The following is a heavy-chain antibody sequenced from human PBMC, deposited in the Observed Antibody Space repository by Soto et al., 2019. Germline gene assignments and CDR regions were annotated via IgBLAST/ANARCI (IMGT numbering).Heavy chain of an antibody. CDR2: INPKFGDT. CDR1: GYTFTSYY. J-gene: IGHJ6*02. V-gene: IGHV1-2*02. Sequence: QVQLVQSGAEMKEPGDSVRVSCEASGYTFTSYYIHWVRQAPGQGLEWMGWINPKFGDTTYAQDFQGRISMTRDMSISAVYMELSRLTSDDTAIYYCARNMDYYYAPGSGNGYGFWGQGTTVTVFS. CDR3: ARNMDYYYAPGSGNGYGF. D-gene: IGHD3-10*01.